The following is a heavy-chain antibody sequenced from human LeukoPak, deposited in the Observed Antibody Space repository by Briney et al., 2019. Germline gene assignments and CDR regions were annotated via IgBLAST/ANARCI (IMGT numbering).Heavy chain of an antibody. CDR2: ISSTDGSR. CDR3: AKGADGSSWSFYLYYMDV. D-gene: IGHD6-13*01. Sequence: GGSVRLSCAASGFTFSSYAMTWVRQAPGKGLEWVAVISSTDGSRYYADSVKGRSTISRDNSKDTLYLQMNSLRPEDTAIYYCAKGADGSSWSFYLYYMDVWGKGTTVAVSS. V-gene: IGHV3-23*01. J-gene: IGHJ6*03. CDR1: GFTFSSYA.